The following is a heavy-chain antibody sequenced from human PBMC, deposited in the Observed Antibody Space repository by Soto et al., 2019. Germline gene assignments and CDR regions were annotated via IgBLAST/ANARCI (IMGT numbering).Heavy chain of an antibody. CDR3: ANCKTAHYYGMDV. V-gene: IGHV3-23*01. CDR2: ISGSGGST. CDR1: GFTFSSYA. J-gene: IGHJ6*02. Sequence: QPGGSLRLSCAASGFTFSSYAMSWVRQAPGKGLEWFSAISGSGGSTYYADSVKGRFTISRDNSKNTLYLQMNSLRAEDTAVYYCANCKTAHYYGMDVWGQGTTVTVSS. D-gene: IGHD1-1*01.